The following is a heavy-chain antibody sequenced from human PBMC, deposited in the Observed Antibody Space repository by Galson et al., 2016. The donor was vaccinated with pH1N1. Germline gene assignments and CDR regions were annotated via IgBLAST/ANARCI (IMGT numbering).Heavy chain of an antibody. V-gene: IGHV3-7*01. CDR3: AKENWGCEY. CDR2: IKQDGSEK. CDR1: GFTFSRYY. D-gene: IGHD7-27*01. J-gene: IGHJ4*02. Sequence: SLRLSCAASGFTFSRYYMTWVRQAPGKGLEWVANIKQDGSEKNYVDSVKGRYTISRDNAKNSVYLQMNSLRAEDTGVYYCAKENWGCEYWGQGALVTGSS.